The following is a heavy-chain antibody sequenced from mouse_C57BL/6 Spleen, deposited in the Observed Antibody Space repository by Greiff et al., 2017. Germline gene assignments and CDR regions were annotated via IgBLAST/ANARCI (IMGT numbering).Heavy chain of an antibody. CDR2: IGPANGNT. V-gene: IGHV14-3*01. CDR1: GFNIKNTY. D-gene: IGHD1-1*01. J-gene: IGHJ2*01. Sequence: EVQLQQSVAELVRPGASVKLSCTASGFNIKNTYMHWVKQRPEQGLEWIGRIGPANGNTKYAPKFQGKATITADTSSNTAYLQLSSLTAEDTAIYYCASYYGSRKDYFDYWGQGTTLTVSS. CDR3: ASYYGSRKDYFDY.